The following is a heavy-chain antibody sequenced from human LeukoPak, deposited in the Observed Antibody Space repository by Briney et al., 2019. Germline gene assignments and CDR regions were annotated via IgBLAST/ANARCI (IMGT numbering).Heavy chain of an antibody. Sequence: PSETLSLTCTVSGGSISSYYWSWIRQPPGKGLEWIGYIYYSGSTNYNPSLKSRVTISVDTSKNQFSLKQTSMTAADTAVYYCARYIAAAGTFAFDIWGQGTMVTVSS. CDR3: ARYIAAAGTFAFDI. CDR1: GGSISSYY. CDR2: IYYSGST. D-gene: IGHD6-13*01. V-gene: IGHV4-59*01. J-gene: IGHJ3*02.